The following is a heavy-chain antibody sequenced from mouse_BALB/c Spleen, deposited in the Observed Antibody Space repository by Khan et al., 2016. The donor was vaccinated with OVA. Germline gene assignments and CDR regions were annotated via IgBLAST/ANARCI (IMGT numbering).Heavy chain of an antibody. J-gene: IGHJ4*01. CDR2: IWGGGSK. V-gene: IGHV2-6-5*01. Sequence: VELVESGPGLVAPSQSLSITCTVSGFSLTDYAVSWIRQPPGKGLEWLGVIWGGGSKYYNSVLKSRLSISKDNSKSQVFLKMNSLQTDDTAMYYCAKDPPYYGMDYGGQGTSVTVSS. CDR1: GFSLTDYA. CDR3: AKDPPYYGMDY.